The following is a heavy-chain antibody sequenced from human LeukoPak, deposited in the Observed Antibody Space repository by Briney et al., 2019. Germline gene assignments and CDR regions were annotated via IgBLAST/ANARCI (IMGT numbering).Heavy chain of an antibody. D-gene: IGHD3-22*01. CDR3: ARDRDDSSGYYAFDI. CDR2: IYYSGST. Sequence: SETLSLTCTVSGGSISSSSYYWGWIRQPPGKGLEWIGYIYYSGSTNYNPSLKSRVTISVDTSRNQFSLKLSSVTAADTAVYYCARDRDDSSGYYAFDIWGQGTMVTVSS. CDR1: GGSISSSSYY. V-gene: IGHV4-61*01. J-gene: IGHJ3*02.